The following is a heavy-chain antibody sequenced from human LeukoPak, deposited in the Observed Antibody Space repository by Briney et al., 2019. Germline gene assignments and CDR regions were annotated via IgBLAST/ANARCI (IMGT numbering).Heavy chain of an antibody. D-gene: IGHD7-27*01. CDR2: INTNGDNT. V-gene: IGHV3-64*01. Sequence: GSLRLSCEASGFTFSAFSMYWVRQAPGKRLEYVAIINTNGDNTYSGNSVKGRFVVSRDNSKNTLYLQMGSLTVEDTALYYCARVTGDRSLDLWGQGALVTVSS. CDR1: GFTFSAFS. CDR3: ARVTGDRSLDL. J-gene: IGHJ5*02.